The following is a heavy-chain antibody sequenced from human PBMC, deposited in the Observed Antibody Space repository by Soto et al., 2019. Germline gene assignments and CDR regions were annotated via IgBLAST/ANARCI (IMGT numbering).Heavy chain of an antibody. J-gene: IGHJ4*02. CDR2: IYYSGST. CDR1: GGSISSYY. Sequence: PSETLSLTCTVSGGSISSYYWSWIRQPPGKGLEWIGYIYYSGSTNYNPSHKSRVTISVDTSKNQFSLKLSSVTAADTAVYYCARFHGSSYDFWSGYYAPDYYFDYWGQGTLVTVSS. CDR3: ARFHGSSYDFWSGYYAPDYYFDY. D-gene: IGHD3-3*01. V-gene: IGHV4-59*08.